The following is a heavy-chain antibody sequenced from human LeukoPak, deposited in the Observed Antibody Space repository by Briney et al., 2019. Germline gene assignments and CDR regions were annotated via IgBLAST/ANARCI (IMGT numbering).Heavy chain of an antibody. D-gene: IGHD7-27*01. CDR2: ISYDGSNK. Sequence: GGSLRLSCAASGFTFSTYGMHWVRQAPGKGLEWVAVISYDGSNKYYADSVKGRLTISGDNSKNTLYLQMNSLRAEDTAVYYCARDWGNWGYGYYFDHWGQGILVTVSS. V-gene: IGHV3-30*03. CDR3: ARDWGNWGYGYYFDH. CDR1: GFTFSTYG. J-gene: IGHJ4*02.